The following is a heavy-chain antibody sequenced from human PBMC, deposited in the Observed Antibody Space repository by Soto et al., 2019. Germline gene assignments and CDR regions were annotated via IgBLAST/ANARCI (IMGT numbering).Heavy chain of an antibody. CDR3: ARDANYYDSSGYSYFDY. V-gene: IGHV4-61*01. D-gene: IGHD3-22*01. Sequence: SETLSLTCTVSGGSVSSGSYYWSWIRQPPGKGLEWIGYIYYSGSTNYNPSLKSRITISVDTSKNQFSLKLSSVTAADTAVYYCARDANYYDSSGYSYFDYWGQGTLVTVSS. CDR2: IYYSGST. CDR1: GGSVSSGSYY. J-gene: IGHJ4*02.